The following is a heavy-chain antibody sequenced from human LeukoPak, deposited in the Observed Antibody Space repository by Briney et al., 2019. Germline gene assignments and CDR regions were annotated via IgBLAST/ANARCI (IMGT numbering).Heavy chain of an antibody. CDR2: INGGSSTV. CDR1: GFTFSGYY. CDR3: ARGRYSNGHYYHMDV. Sequence: GGSLRLSCAAYGFTFSGYYMGWLRQAPGKGLEWLSYINGGSSTVFYAGSVKGRFTISRDNARDSLFLQMNSLGADDTALYYCARGRYSNGHYYHMDVWGKGTTVIVSS. J-gene: IGHJ6*03. V-gene: IGHV3-11*01. D-gene: IGHD4-11*01.